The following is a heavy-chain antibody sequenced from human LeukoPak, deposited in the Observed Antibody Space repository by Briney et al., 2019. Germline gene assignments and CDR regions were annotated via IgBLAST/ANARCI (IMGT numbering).Heavy chain of an antibody. V-gene: IGHV3-43*02. CDR2: ISGDGGST. CDR1: GFTFDDYA. J-gene: IGHJ4*02. CDR3: AKDTPSPNSGFYHY. Sequence: PGGSLRLSCAASGFTFDDYAMHWVRHAPGKGLEWVSLISGDGGSTYYADSVKGRFTISRDNSKNTLYVQMNSLRVEDTAVYFCAKDTPSPNSGFYHYWGQGTLVTVSS. D-gene: IGHD1-26*01.